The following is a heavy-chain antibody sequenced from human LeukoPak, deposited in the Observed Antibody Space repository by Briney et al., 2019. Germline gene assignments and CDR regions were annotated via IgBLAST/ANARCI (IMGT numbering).Heavy chain of an antibody. CDR1: GYSINNYW. V-gene: IGHV5-51*01. CDR3: ARQEYCSGGSCYTWFDP. CDR2: IYPADSDI. Sequence: GESLKISCKGSGYSINNYWIGWVRQMPGKGLEWMGIIYPADSDIRYSPSFQGQVTTSADKSISTVYLQWSSLKASDTAMYYCARQEYCSGGSCYTWFDPWGQGTLVTVSS. J-gene: IGHJ5*02. D-gene: IGHD2-15*01.